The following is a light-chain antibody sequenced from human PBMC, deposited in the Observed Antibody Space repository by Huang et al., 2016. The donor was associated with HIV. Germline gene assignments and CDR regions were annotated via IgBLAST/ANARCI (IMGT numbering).Light chain of an antibody. CDR2: GAF. V-gene: IGKV3-15*01. CDR1: QSVSTN. Sequence: EIVMTQSPATLSVSPGERVTLSCRASQSVSTNLAWYQQKPGQAPRLLSYGAFTRATGIPARFSGSGSETEFTLTISSLQSEDSAVYYCQQCNNWPPRITFGQGTRLEIK. CDR3: QQCNNWPPRIT. J-gene: IGKJ5*01.